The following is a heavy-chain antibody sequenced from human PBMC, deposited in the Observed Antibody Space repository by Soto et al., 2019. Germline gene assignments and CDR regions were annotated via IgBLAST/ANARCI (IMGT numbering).Heavy chain of an antibody. CDR3: GRGRSGELVVFY. Sequence: GASVKVSCKTSGYTFTYYALHWVQQAPGQGFEWVGEIGPKNGDTRYAQKFQGRVAMTKDSSITTVYMELSNLSPDDTAVYYCGRGRSGELVVFYWGQGTLVTVSS. V-gene: IGHV1-2*02. CDR1: GYTFTYYA. CDR2: IGPKNGDT. D-gene: IGHD1-7*01. J-gene: IGHJ4*02.